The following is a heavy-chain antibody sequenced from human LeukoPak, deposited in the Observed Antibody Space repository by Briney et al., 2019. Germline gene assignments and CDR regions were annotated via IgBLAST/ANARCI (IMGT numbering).Heavy chain of an antibody. CDR1: GFTVSSNY. CDR3: ARETGYYYGSGSYQN. V-gene: IGHV3-66*01. D-gene: IGHD3-10*01. J-gene: IGHJ4*02. CDR2: IYSGGST. Sequence: GGSLRLSCAASGFTVSSNYMSWVRQAPGKGLEWVSVIYSGGSTYYADSVKGRFTISRDNSKNTLYLQMNSLRAEDTAVYYCARETGYYYGSGSYQNWGQGTLVTVSS.